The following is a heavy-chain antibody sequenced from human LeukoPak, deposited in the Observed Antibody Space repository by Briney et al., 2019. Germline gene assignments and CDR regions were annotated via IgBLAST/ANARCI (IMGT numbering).Heavy chain of an antibody. CDR1: GFTFSSCA. D-gene: IGHD1-26*01. CDR3: AKDPIFSGSYGVFDY. J-gene: IGHJ4*02. CDR2: IIDSGNSI. Sequence: GGSLRLSCAASGFTFSSCAMSWVRQAPGKGLEWVSTIIDSGNSIYYADTAEGRFTISRDNSKNTLYLQMNSLRAGDTAVYYCAKDPIFSGSYGVFDYWGLGTLVTVSS. V-gene: IGHV3-23*01.